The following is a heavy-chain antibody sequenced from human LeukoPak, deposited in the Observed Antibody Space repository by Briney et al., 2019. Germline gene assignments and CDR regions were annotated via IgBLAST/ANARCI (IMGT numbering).Heavy chain of an antibody. J-gene: IGHJ4*02. D-gene: IGHD3-10*01. CDR3: AKGDYYGSGSPDY. CDR2: IRYDGSNK. V-gene: IGHV3-30*02. CDR1: GFTFSSYG. Sequence: GGSLRLSCAASGFTFSSYGMHWVRQAPGKGLERVAFIRYDGSNKYYADSVKGRFTISRDNSKNTLYLQMNSLRAEDTAVYYCAKGDYYGSGSPDYWGQGTLVTVSS.